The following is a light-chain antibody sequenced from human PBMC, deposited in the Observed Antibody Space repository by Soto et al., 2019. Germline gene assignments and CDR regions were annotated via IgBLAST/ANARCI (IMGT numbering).Light chain of an antibody. CDR3: LQYHNLWA. V-gene: IGKV3-15*01. Sequence: ILMTQSPASLSVSPGERATLSCRASQNIYSNIAWYQQRPGQAPRLLIYRASTRATGVPARFSGSGSGTEFTLTISSLQSDDFAVYSCLQYHNLWAVGQGTKVDI. CDR2: RAS. CDR1: QNIYSN. J-gene: IGKJ1*01.